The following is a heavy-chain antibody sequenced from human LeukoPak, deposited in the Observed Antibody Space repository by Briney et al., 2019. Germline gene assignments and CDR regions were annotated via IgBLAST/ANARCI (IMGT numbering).Heavy chain of an antibody. V-gene: IGHV6-1*01. CDR3: ARGGQGDGYSADEAFDI. CDR1: GDSVFSNSS. CDR2: TYYRSKWYN. J-gene: IGHJ3*02. Sequence: SQTLSLTCAISGDSVFSNSSWNWIRQSPSRGLEWLGRTYYRSKWYNDYVVSVKSRININPDTSKNQFSLQLSSVTPEDTAVYYCARGGQGDGYSADEAFDIWGQGTMVTVS. D-gene: IGHD5-24*01.